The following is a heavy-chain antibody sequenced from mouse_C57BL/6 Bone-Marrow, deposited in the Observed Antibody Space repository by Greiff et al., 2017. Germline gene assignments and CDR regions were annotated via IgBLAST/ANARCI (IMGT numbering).Heavy chain of an antibody. D-gene: IGHD4-1*01. CDR2: IDPSDSYS. CDR1: GYTFTSYW. J-gene: IGHJ3*01. CDR3: AREGGYWAWFAY. V-gene: IGHV1-69*01. Sequence: VQLQQPGAELVMPGASVKLSCKASGYTFTSYWMHWVKQRPGQGLEWIGEIDPSDSYSNYNQKFTGKSTLTVDKSSSTAYMRLSSLTSEDSAVYYCAREGGYWAWFAYWGQGTLVTVSA.